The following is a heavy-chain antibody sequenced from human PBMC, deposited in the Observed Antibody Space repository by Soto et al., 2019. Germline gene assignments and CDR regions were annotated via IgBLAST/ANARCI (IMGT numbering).Heavy chain of an antibody. J-gene: IGHJ3*02. CDR2: ISVSTGKT. D-gene: IGHD3-10*02. V-gene: IGHV3-23*01. CDR3: AKNRGSGGSYYYNVEI. Sequence: WGSLRLSCAASGFTFRTYAMSWVRQAPGKGLAWVSVISVSTGKTYYADSVKGRFTISRDNYKDKLSLQMNSLRGEDTAVYFCAKNRGSGGSYYYNVEIGGLGIMVTVS. CDR1: GFTFRTYA.